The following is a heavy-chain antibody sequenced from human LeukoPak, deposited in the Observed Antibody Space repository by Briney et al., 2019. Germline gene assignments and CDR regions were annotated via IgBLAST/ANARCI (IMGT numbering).Heavy chain of an antibody. CDR3: ARDYSRTYFDY. D-gene: IGHD2-15*01. CDR1: GGSISSSSYY. J-gene: IGHJ4*02. Sequence: PSETLSLTCTVSGGSISSSSYYWGWIRQPPGKGLEWIGSIYYSGSTYYNPSLKSRVTISVDTSKNQFSLKLSSVTAADTAVYYCARDYSRTYFDYWGQGTLVTVSS. V-gene: IGHV4-39*07. CDR2: IYYSGST.